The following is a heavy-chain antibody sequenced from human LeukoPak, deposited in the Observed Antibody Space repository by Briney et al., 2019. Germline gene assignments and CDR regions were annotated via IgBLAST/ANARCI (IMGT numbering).Heavy chain of an antibody. D-gene: IGHD3-16*01. V-gene: IGHV3-30-3*01. Sequence: GGSLRLSCAASGFTFSSYAMHWVRQAPGKGLEWVAVISYDGSNKYHADSVKGRFTISRDNSKNTLYLQMNSLRAEDTAVYYCARGPTYLNWGQGTLVTVSS. J-gene: IGHJ4*02. CDR3: ARGPTYLN. CDR1: GFTFSSYA. CDR2: ISYDGSNK.